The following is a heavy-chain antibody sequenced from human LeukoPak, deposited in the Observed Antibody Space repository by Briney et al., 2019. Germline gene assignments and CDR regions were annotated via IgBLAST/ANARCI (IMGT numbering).Heavy chain of an antibody. CDR1: GYTFTSYY. J-gene: IGHJ4*02. Sequence: ASVKVSCKASGYTFTSYYMHWVRQAPGQGLEWMGIINPSGGSTSYAQKFQGRVTMTRDTSTSTVYMELSGLRSEDTAVYYCARGRSIAARSHPHDYWGQGTLVTVSS. D-gene: IGHD6-6*01. V-gene: IGHV1-46*01. CDR3: ARGRSIAARSHPHDY. CDR2: INPSGGST.